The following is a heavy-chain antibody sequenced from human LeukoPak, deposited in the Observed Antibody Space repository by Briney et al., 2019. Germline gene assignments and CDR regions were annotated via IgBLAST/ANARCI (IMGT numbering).Heavy chain of an antibody. CDR1: GFTFSSYG. CDR3: AKGGGYEAQYYYYYLDV. D-gene: IGHD5-12*01. J-gene: IGHJ6*03. V-gene: IGHV3-30*02. CDR2: IRYDGSNK. Sequence: PGESLRLSCAASGFTFSSYGMHWVRQAPGKGLEWVAFIRYDGSNKYYADSVKGRFTISRDNSKNTLYLQMKSLRAEDTAVYYCAKGGGYEAQYYYYYLDVWGKGTTVTISS.